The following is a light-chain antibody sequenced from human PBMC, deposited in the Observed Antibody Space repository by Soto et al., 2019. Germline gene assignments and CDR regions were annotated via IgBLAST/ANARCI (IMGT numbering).Light chain of an antibody. J-gene: IGLJ1*01. CDR1: NSDVGIYYF. CDR2: EVS. CDR3: ISYTSDAVRYV. Sequence: HSALTQPSSVSGTPGQSITISCTGSNSDVGIYYFVSWYQHHPGRAPKLIVSEVSHRPSGVSNRFSGSKSGNTASLTISGLQSEHAADYYCISYTSDAVRYVFGTGTKVTV. V-gene: IGLV2-14*01.